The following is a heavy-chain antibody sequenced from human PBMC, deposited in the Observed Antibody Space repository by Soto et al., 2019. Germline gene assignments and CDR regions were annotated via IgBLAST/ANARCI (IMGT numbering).Heavy chain of an antibody. V-gene: IGHV4-34*01. CDR1: GGSFSGYY. Sequence: SETLSLTCAVYGGSFSGYYLSWIRQPPGKGLEWIGEINHSGSTNYNPSLKSRVTISVDTSKNQFSLKLSSVTAADTAVYYCARVDFWSGYRYYYYYYMDVWGKGTTVTVSS. J-gene: IGHJ6*03. D-gene: IGHD3-3*01. CDR2: INHSGST. CDR3: ARVDFWSGYRYYYYYYMDV.